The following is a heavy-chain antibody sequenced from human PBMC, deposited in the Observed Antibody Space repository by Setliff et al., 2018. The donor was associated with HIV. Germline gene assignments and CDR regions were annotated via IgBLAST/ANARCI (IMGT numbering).Heavy chain of an antibody. CDR1: GGSISSYY. J-gene: IGHJ4*02. Sequence: SETLSLTCTVSGGSISSYYWSWIRQPAGKGLEWIGRIYTSGSTNYNPSLETRVTMFVDTSKNQFSLRLSPVTAADTAIYYCAKGPRGLGLRYFFDYWAQGSPVTVSS. CDR2: IYTSGST. CDR3: AKGPRGLGLRYFFDY. V-gene: IGHV4-4*07. D-gene: IGHD3-10*01.